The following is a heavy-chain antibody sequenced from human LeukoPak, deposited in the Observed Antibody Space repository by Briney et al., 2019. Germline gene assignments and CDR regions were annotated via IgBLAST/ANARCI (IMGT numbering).Heavy chain of an antibody. CDR1: GFTFSSYA. V-gene: IGHV3-23*01. Sequence: GGSLRLSCAASGFTFSSYAMSWVRQAPGKGLEWVSAISGGGGSTYYPDSVKGRFTISRDDSKNTLYLQMNSLRAEDTAVYYCAKQVVRSGSYIDFWGQGTPVTVSS. CDR3: AKQVVRSGSYIDF. D-gene: IGHD1-26*01. CDR2: ISGGGGST. J-gene: IGHJ4*02.